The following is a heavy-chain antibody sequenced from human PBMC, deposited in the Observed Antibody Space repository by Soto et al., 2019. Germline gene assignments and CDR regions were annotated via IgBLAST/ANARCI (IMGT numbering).Heavy chain of an antibody. CDR2: ISYDGSNK. CDR3: ASGESYFDY. J-gene: IGHJ4*02. D-gene: IGHD3-10*01. CDR1: GFTFSSYA. Sequence: QVQLVESGGGVVQPGRSLRLSCAASGFTFSSYAMHWVRQAPGKGLEWVAVISYDGSNKYYADSVKGRFTISRDNSKKTLYLKMNSLGAEDTAVYYCASGESYFDYWGQGTLGTVSA. V-gene: IGHV3-30-3*01.